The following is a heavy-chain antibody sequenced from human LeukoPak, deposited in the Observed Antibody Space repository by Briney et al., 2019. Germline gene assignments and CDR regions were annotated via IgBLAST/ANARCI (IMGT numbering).Heavy chain of an antibody. CDR1: GFTFSSFG. J-gene: IGHJ4*02. D-gene: IGHD6-13*01. Sequence: PGGSLRLSCAASGFTFSSFGMHWVRQAPGKGPEWVAVISYDGSSKYYADSVKGRFTISRDNSKNTLYLQMNSLRAEDTAVYYCASPAVYSSSWYYFDYWGQGTLVTVSS. CDR3: ASPAVYSSSWYYFDY. V-gene: IGHV3-30*03. CDR2: ISYDGSSK.